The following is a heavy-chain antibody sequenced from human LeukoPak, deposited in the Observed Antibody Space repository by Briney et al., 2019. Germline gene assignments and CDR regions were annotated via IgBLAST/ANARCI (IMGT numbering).Heavy chain of an antibody. V-gene: IGHV3-23*01. D-gene: IGHD2-2*02. J-gene: IGHJ4*02. CDR3: AKGIYPSYFDY. CDR1: GFTFSSYA. Sequence: PGASLRLSCVVSGFTFSSYAMSWVRQAPGKGLEWVSAISGSGGSTYYADSVKSRFTISRDNSKNTLYLQMNSLRAEDTAVYYCAKGIYPSYFDYWGQGTLVTVSS. CDR2: ISGSGGST.